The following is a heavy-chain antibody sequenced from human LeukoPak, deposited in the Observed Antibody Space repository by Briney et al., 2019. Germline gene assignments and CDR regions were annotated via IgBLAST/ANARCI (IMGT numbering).Heavy chain of an antibody. V-gene: IGHV3-74*01. D-gene: IGHD6-19*01. CDR3: AKETGSGGAFDY. J-gene: IGHJ4*02. Sequence: GGSLRLSCAASGFTFSTYWMHWVRQAPGKGLVWVSRINSDGRSTTYADSVKGRFTISRDNAKNTLYLQMNSLRAEDTAVYYCAKETGSGGAFDYWGQGTLVTVSS. CDR1: GFTFSTYW. CDR2: INSDGRST.